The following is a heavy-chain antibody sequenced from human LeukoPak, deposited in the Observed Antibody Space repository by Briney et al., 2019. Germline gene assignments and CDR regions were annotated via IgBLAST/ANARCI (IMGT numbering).Heavy chain of an antibody. CDR3: ARIRCGSGPEICYNH. D-gene: IGHD2-8*01. CDR1: GVSLTDYY. Sequence: SETLSLTCAVSGVSLTDYYWSWIRQSPGKGLEWMGEVSPDGYDKYNPSLKSRVSISVDRPETQLSLRISSVTAADTAIYYCARIRCGSGPEICYNHWAQGSLVTVST. J-gene: IGHJ5*02. CDR2: VSPDGYD. V-gene: IGHV4-34*01.